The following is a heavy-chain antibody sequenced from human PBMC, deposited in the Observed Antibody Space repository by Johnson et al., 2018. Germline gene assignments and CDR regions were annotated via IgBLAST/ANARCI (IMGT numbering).Heavy chain of an antibody. CDR2: ISYDGSNK. V-gene: IGHV3-30-3*01. CDR3: ARGRIAVACTVGYYYYYMDV. CDR1: GFTFSSYA. J-gene: IGHJ6*03. Sequence: QVQLVESGGGVVQPGRSLRLSCAASGFTFSSYAMHWVRQAPGKGLEWVAVISYDGSNKYYADSVKGRFTISRDNSKNTLYLQMNSLRAEDTAVYYCARGRIAVACTVGYYYYYMDVWGKGTTVTVSS. D-gene: IGHD6-19*01.